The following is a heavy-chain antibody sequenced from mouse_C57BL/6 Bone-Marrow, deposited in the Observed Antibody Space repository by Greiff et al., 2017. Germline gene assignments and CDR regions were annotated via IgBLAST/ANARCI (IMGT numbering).Heavy chain of an antibody. V-gene: IGHV1-55*01. CDR2: IYPGSGST. J-gene: IGHJ2*01. Sequence: QVQLQQSGAELVKPGASVKMSCKASGYTFTSYWITWVKQRPGQGLEWIGDIYPGSGSTNYNEKFKSKATLTVDTSSSTAYMQLSSLTSEDSAVXYCARSLITTVGADYFDYWGQGTTLTVSS. D-gene: IGHD1-1*01. CDR3: ARSLITTVGADYFDY. CDR1: GYTFTSYW.